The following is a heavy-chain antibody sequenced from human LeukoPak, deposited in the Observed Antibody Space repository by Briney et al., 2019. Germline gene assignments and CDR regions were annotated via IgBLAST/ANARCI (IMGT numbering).Heavy chain of an antibody. J-gene: IGHJ5*02. CDR1: GFTFSSYA. Sequence: PGRSLRLSCAASGFTFSSYAMHWVRQAPGKGLVWVAVISYDGSNKYYADSVKGRFTISRDNSKNTLYLQMNSLRAEDTAVYYCASAREEYNWFDPWGQGTLVTVSS. V-gene: IGHV3-30-3*01. D-gene: IGHD3-10*01. CDR2: ISYDGSNK. CDR3: ASAREEYNWFDP.